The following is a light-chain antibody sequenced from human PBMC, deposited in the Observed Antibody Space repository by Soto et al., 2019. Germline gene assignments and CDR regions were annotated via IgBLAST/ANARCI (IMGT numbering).Light chain of an antibody. Sequence: DIQMTQSPSSLSASVGDRVTITCRASQSISSYLNWYQHKPGKAPKLLIYAASNLQIGVPSRFSGSGSGTEFTLTISRLQPEDFATYYCQHSYNMPGTFGQGKRLDIK. CDR3: QHSYNMPGT. CDR2: AAS. V-gene: IGKV1-39*01. CDR1: QSISSY. J-gene: IGKJ5*01.